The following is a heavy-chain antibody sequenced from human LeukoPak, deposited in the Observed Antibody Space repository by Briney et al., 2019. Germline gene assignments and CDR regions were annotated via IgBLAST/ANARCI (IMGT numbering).Heavy chain of an antibody. CDR2: IKQDGSEK. Sequence: PGGSLRLSCAASGFTFSSYWMNWVRQAPGKGLEWVANIKQDGSEKYYVDSVKGRFTISRDNAKNSLYLQMNSLRAEDTAVYYCARVNYDILTGYLSYFDYWGQGTLVTVSP. CDR3: ARVNYDILTGYLSYFDY. CDR1: GFTFSSYW. V-gene: IGHV3-7*04. D-gene: IGHD3-9*01. J-gene: IGHJ4*02.